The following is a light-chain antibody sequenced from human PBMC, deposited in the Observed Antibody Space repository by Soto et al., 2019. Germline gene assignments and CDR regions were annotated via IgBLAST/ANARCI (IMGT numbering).Light chain of an antibody. V-gene: IGLV4-69*01. CDR2: LNSDGSH. Sequence: QLVLTQSPSASASLGASVKLTCTLSSGHSSYAIAWHQQQPEKGPRYLMKLNSDGSHSKGDGIPDRFSGSSSGAERYLTIAGSHSEDEGYDYGQICGAGIHWAFGGG. CDR3: QICGAGIHWA. J-gene: IGLJ3*02. CDR1: SGHSSYA.